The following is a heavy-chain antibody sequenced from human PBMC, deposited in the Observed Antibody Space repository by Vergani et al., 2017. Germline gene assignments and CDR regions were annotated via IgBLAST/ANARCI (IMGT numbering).Heavy chain of an antibody. CDR2: IIPIFGTA. V-gene: IGHV1-69*18. Sequence: QVQLVQSGAEVKKPGSSVKVSCKASGGTFSSYAISWVRPATGQGLEWMGRIIPIFGTANYAQKFQGRVTITADESTSTAYMELSSLRSEDTAVYYCARDRGGMIVVVSDRYYFDYWGQGTLVTVSS. CDR3: ARDRGGMIVVVSDRYYFDY. D-gene: IGHD3-22*01. CDR1: GGTFSSYA. J-gene: IGHJ4*02.